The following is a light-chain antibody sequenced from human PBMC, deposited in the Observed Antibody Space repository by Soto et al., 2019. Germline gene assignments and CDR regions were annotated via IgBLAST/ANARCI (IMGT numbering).Light chain of an antibody. CDR2: YDD. CDR1: SSNIGNNA. V-gene: IGLV1-36*01. Sequence: QPVLTQPPSVSEAPRQRVTISCSGSSSNIGNNAVNWYQQLPGKAPKLLIYYDDLLPSGVSDRFSGSKSGTSASLAISGLKSEDEADYYCAAWDDSLNGYVFGTGTKLTVL. J-gene: IGLJ1*01. CDR3: AAWDDSLNGYV.